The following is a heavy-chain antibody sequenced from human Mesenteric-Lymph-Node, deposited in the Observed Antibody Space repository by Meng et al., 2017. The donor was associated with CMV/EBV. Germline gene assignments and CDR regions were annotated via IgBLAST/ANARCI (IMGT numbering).Heavy chain of an antibody. D-gene: IGHD3-9*01. Sequence: KASGYTFTYRYLYWVRQAPGQALEWMGWITVYNGEINYAQKFRDRLTITREMSLSTVYMELSSLRSEDTAVYYCARLIRYFDWAGLGYWGQGTLVTVSS. CDR2: ITVYNGEI. V-gene: IGHV1-45*02. J-gene: IGHJ4*02. CDR3: ARLIRYFDWAGLGY. CDR1: GYTFTYRY.